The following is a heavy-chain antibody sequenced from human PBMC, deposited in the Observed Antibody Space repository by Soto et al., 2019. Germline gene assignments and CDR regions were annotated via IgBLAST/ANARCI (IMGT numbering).Heavy chain of an antibody. CDR1: GVTFSNYT. CDR3: ARDLKVAGTNSFYYYGMDV. CDR2: ISRSSRNI. Sequence: GGSLRLSCTDSGVTFSNYTMNWVRQAPGKGLEWVSSISRSSRNIYHADSVKGRFTISRDNAKNALYLQMNSLRAEDTAVYYCARDLKVAGTNSFYYYGMDVWGQGTTVTVSS. D-gene: IGHD6-19*01. J-gene: IGHJ6*02. V-gene: IGHV3-21*01.